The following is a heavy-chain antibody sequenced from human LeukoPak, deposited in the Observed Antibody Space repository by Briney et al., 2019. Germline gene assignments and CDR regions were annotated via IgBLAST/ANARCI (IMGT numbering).Heavy chain of an antibody. CDR3: ARRGGPYFDY. CDR1: GYTFTNYH. V-gene: IGHV1-2*02. D-gene: IGHD3-16*01. CDR2: INPISGGT. J-gene: IGHJ4*02. Sequence: ASMKVSCKASGYTFTNYHIHWGRQAPGQGLEWMGWINPISGGTNFAQKFQGRVTMTTDTSISTAYMELSGLGSDDTAVYYCARRGGPYFDYWGQGTLVTVSS.